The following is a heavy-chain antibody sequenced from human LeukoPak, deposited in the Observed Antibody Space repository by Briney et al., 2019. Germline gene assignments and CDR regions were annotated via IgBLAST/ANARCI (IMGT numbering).Heavy chain of an antibody. CDR2: ISAYNGNT. Sequence: EASVKVSCKASGYTFTSYGISWVRQAPGQGLEWMGWISAYNGNTNYAQKLQGRVTMTTDTSTSTAYMELRSLRSDDTAVYYCARDGPYGSGSFFPDYWGQGTLVTVSS. V-gene: IGHV1-18*01. D-gene: IGHD3-10*01. CDR3: ARDGPYGSGSFFPDY. J-gene: IGHJ4*02. CDR1: GYTFTSYG.